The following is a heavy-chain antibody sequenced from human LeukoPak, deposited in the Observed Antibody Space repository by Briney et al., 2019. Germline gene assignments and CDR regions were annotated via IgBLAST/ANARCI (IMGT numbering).Heavy chain of an antibody. CDR2: ISSSGSTI. D-gene: IGHD5-12*01. V-gene: IGHV3-48*03. CDR1: GFTFSTYE. Sequence: GGSLRLSCGASGFTFSTYEMHWVRQAPGKGLEWVSYISSSGSTIYYADSVKGRFTISRDNAKNSLYLQMNSLRAEDTAVYYCARDMTGYRTYYFDYWGQGTLVTVSS. J-gene: IGHJ4*02. CDR3: ARDMTGYRTYYFDY.